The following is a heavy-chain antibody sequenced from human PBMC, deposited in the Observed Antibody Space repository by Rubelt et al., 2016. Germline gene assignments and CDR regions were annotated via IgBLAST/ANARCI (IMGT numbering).Heavy chain of an antibody. D-gene: IGHD5-12*01. V-gene: IGHV1-18*01. Sequence: VKVSCKASGYTFTSYGISWVRQAPGQGLEWMGWISAYNGNTNYAQKHQGRVTMTTDTSTSTAYMELRSLRSDDTAVYYCAHGRFRVATITNAVAGTGDYWGQGTLVTVSS. CDR2: ISAYNGNT. CDR1: GYTFTSYG. CDR3: AHGRFRVATITNAVAGTGDY. J-gene: IGHJ4*02.